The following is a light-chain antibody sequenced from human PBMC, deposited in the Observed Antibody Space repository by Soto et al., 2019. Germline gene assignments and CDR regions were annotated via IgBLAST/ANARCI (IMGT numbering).Light chain of an antibody. CDR2: DAS. V-gene: IGKV1-16*01. CDR1: QGISSF. J-gene: IGKJ1*01. Sequence: DIQMTQSPSSLSASVGDRVTITCRASQGISSFLAWFQQKPGKAPKSLIYDASTLQSGVSSRFSGSGSDTQFTLTISSLQPEDFATYYCQQYHSYPASFGQGTKLEIK. CDR3: QQYHSYPAS.